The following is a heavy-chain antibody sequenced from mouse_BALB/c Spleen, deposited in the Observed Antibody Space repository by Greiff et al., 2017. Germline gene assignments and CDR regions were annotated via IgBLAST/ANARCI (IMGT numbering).Heavy chain of an antibody. Sequence: EVKLVESGGGLVKPGGSLKLSCAASGFTFSDYYMYWVRQTPEKRLEWVATISDGGSYTYYPDSVKGRFTISRDNAKNNLYLQMSSLKSEDTAMYYCARGIYYGYYYAMDYWGQGTSVTVSS. CDR1: GFTFSDYY. J-gene: IGHJ4*01. V-gene: IGHV5-4*02. CDR3: ARGIYYGYYYAMDY. D-gene: IGHD2-2*01. CDR2: ISDGGSYT.